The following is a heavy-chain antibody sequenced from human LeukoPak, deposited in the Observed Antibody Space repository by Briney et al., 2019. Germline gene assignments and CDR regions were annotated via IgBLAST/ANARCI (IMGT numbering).Heavy chain of an antibody. Sequence: GGSLRLSCAASGFTFSSYAMSWVRQAPGKGLEWVSAISGSGGSTYYADSVKGRFTISRDNSKNTLYLQMNSLRAEDMAVYYCAKTEYYDFWSGYYPHFDYWGQGTLVTVSS. CDR1: GFTFSSYA. D-gene: IGHD3-3*01. V-gene: IGHV3-23*01. J-gene: IGHJ4*02. CDR3: AKTEYYDFWSGYYPHFDY. CDR2: ISGSGGST.